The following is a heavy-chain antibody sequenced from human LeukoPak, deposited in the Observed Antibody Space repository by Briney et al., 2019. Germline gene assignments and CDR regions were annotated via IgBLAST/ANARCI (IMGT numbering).Heavy chain of an antibody. D-gene: IGHD3-9*01. CDR1: GFTFSSYG. CDR3: AKDLLNYDILTTDY. J-gene: IGHJ4*02. Sequence: SGGSLRLSCAASGFTFSSYGMHWVRQAPGKGQEWVAFIRYDGSNKYYADSVKGRFTISRDNSKNTLYLQMNSLRAEDTAVYYCAKDLLNYDILTTDYWGQGTLVTVSS. V-gene: IGHV3-30*02. CDR2: IRYDGSNK.